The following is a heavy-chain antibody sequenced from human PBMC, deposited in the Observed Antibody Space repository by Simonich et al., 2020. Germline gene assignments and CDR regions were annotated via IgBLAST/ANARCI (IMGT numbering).Heavy chain of an antibody. CDR1: GFTFSSFA. V-gene: IGHV3-30*07. CDR2: ISYEGSNK. D-gene: IGHD7-27*01. Sequence: QVQLVESGGGVVQPGRSLRLSCAASGFTFSSFAMHWVRQGPGKGREWGAVISYEGSNKYYADSVKGRFTISRDNSKNTLYLQMNSLRAEDTAVYYCARDRNWGWFDPWGQGTLVTVSS. J-gene: IGHJ5*02. CDR3: ARDRNWGWFDP.